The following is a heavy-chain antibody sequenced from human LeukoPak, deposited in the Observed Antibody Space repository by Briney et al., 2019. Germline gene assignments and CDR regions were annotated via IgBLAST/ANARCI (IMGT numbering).Heavy chain of an antibody. CDR2: IYTSGST. CDR1: GGSISSYY. J-gene: IGHJ4*02. V-gene: IGHV4-4*07. CDR3: AREKYYYDSSGYYPPYYFDY. D-gene: IGHD3-22*01. Sequence: PSETLSLTCTVSGGSISSYYWSWIRQPAGKGLEWIGRIYTSGSTNYNPSLKSRVTMSVDTSKNQFSLKLSSVTAADTAVYYCAREKYYYDSSGYYPPYYFDYWGQGTLVTVSS.